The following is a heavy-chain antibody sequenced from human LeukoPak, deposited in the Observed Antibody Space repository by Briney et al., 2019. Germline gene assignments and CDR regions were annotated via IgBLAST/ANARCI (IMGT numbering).Heavy chain of an antibody. Sequence: GGSLRLSCAASGFTFSSYAMSWVRQAPGKGPEWVSAISGSGGSTYYADSVKGRFTISRDNSKNTLYLQMNSLRAEDTAVYYCAKGARMGSSGWKPNFDYWGQGTLVTVSS. CDR3: AKGARMGSSGWKPNFDY. V-gene: IGHV3-23*01. D-gene: IGHD6-19*01. CDR1: GFTFSSYA. CDR2: ISGSGGST. J-gene: IGHJ4*02.